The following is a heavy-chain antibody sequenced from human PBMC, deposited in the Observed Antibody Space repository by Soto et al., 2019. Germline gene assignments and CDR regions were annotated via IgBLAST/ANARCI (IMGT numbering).Heavy chain of an antibody. CDR1: GFSFSDHF. CDR3: GRDNGNYLLDY. J-gene: IGHJ4*02. D-gene: IGHD1-7*01. CDR2: IRNKPNSYST. Sequence: GGSLRLSCAASGFSFSDHFMDWVRQAPGKGLEWVGRIRNKPNSYSTEYAASVEGRFTISRDDSKKSLYLQMDSLKTEDSAVYYCGRDNGNYLLDYWGQGT. V-gene: IGHV3-72*01.